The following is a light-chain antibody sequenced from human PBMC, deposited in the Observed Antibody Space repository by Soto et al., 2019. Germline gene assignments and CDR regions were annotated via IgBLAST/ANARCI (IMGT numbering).Light chain of an antibody. Sequence: DIQMTQSPSSLSASVGDRVTMTCQASQDITTYLNWYQQKPGKAPKLLIYEASTLETGVPARFSGSGSGTKFSLTITHLQAEDFATYYCQQYEDVLDFTFGGGTKVEI. V-gene: IGKV1-33*01. CDR3: QQYEDVLDFT. CDR2: EAS. J-gene: IGKJ4*01. CDR1: QDITTY.